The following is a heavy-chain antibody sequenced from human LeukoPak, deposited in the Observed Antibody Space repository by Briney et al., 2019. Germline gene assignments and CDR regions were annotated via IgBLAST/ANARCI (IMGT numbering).Heavy chain of an antibody. Sequence: GGSLRLSCAASGFTFSNYAMSWVRQAPGEGLEWVSVISGSGGSTYYADSVTGRFTISRDNSKNTLYLQMNSLRAEDTAVYYCVKGVVPAAIDLNWFDPWGQGTLVTVSS. CDR2: ISGSGGST. J-gene: IGHJ5*02. CDR1: GFTFSNYA. V-gene: IGHV3-23*01. CDR3: VKGVVPAAIDLNWFDP. D-gene: IGHD2-2*02.